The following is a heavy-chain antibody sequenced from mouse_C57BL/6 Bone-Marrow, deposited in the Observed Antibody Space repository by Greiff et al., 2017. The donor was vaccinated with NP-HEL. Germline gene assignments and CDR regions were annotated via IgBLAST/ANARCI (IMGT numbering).Heavy chain of an antibody. CDR2: ISDGGSYT. V-gene: IGHV5-4*01. D-gene: IGHD2-3*01. CDR3: ARGKDGYYGYYAMDY. Sequence: EVQLVESGGGLVKPGGSLKLSCAASGFTFSSYAMSWVRQTPEKRLEWVATISDGGSYTYYPDNVKGRFTISRDNAKNNLYLQMSHLKSEDTAMYYCARGKDGYYGYYAMDYWGQGTSVTVSS. J-gene: IGHJ4*01. CDR1: GFTFSSYA.